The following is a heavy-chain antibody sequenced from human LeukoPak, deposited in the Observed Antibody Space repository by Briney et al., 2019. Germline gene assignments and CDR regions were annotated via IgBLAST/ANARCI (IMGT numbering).Heavy chain of an antibody. V-gene: IGHV1-24*01. CDR2: FDPEDGET. J-gene: IGHJ3*02. CDR3: ATDRAGIDRLNAFDI. Sequence: ASVKVSCKVSGYTLTELSMHWVRQSPGKGLEWMGGFDPEDGETIYAQKFQGRVTMTEDTSTDTAYMELSSLRSEDTAVYYCATDRAGIDRLNAFDIWGQGTMVTVSS. CDR1: GYTLTELS. D-gene: IGHD1-14*01.